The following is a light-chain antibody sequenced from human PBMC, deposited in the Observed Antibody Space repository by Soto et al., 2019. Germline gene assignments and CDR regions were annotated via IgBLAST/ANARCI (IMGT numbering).Light chain of an antibody. CDR3: GTWDSSLSVGV. CDR1: SPNIGSNY. V-gene: IGLV1-51*02. Sequence: VLTRPPSGSAAQGENVTISSNRSSPNIGSNYVSWYQQLPGTAPKLLIYENNKRPSGIPDRFSGSKSGTSATLGITGLQAGDEADYYCGTWDSSLSVGVFGTGTKVTVL. J-gene: IGLJ1*01. CDR2: ENN.